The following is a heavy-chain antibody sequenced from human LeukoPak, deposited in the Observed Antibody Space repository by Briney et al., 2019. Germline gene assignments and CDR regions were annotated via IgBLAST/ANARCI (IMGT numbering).Heavy chain of an antibody. CDR2: ISTDGGIT. D-gene: IGHD3-10*01. CDR3: ARVASGIPGAFDI. J-gene: IGHJ3*02. V-gene: IGHV3-64*01. Sequence: GGSLRLSCAASGFTFTNYAMHGGRQAPGKGLEHVSAISTDGGITYYANSVKGRVTISRDNSKNTLYLQMGSLRADDMAVYYCARVASGIPGAFDIWGQGTMVTVSS. CDR1: GFTFTNYA.